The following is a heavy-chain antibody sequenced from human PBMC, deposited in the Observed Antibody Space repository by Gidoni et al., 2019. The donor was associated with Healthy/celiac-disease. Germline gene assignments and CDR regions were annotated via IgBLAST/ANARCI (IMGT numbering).Heavy chain of an antibody. V-gene: IGHV4-34*01. Sequence: QVQLQQWGAGLLKPSETLSLTCAVYGGSFRGYYWSWIRQPPGKGLKWIGEINHSGSTNDNPSIKSRVTISVDTSKNQFSLKLSSVTAADTAVYYCARGRRYSSTPGFSTPIDYWGQGTLVTVSS. CDR2: INHSGST. D-gene: IGHD6-19*01. J-gene: IGHJ4*02. CDR3: ARGRRYSSTPGFSTPIDY. CDR1: GGSFRGYY.